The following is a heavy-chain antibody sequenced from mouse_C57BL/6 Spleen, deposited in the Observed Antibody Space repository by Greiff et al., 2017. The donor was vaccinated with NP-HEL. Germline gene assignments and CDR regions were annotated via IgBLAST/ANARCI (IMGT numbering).Heavy chain of an antibody. Sequence: QVQLQQPGAELVKPGASVKLSCKASGYTFTSYWMHWVKQRPGRGLEWIGRIDPNSGGPKYNEKFKSKATLTVDKPSSTAYMPLSSLTSEDSAVYYCARLDSSGYPPWFAYWGQGTLVTVSA. CDR2: IDPNSGGP. D-gene: IGHD3-2*02. V-gene: IGHV1-72*01. J-gene: IGHJ3*01. CDR1: GYTFTSYW. CDR3: ARLDSSGYPPWFAY.